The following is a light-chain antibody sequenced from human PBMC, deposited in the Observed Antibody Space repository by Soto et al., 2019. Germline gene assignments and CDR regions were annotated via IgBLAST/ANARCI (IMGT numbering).Light chain of an antibody. J-gene: IGKJ1*01. CDR2: GAS. CDR3: QQYGSSPRT. Sequence: EIVLTQSPGTLSLSPGERATLSCRASQSVSSNSLAWYQQRPGQAPRLLIYGASSRATVIPDRFSGSGSGTDFTLTISRLEPEDFAVYYCQQYGSSPRTFGQGTKVEIK. V-gene: IGKV3-20*01. CDR1: QSVSSNS.